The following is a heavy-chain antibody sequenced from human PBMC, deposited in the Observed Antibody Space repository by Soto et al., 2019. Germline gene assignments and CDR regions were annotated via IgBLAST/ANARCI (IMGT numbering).Heavy chain of an antibody. V-gene: IGHV3-49*03. CDR3: TRGPLGDPIWGSYWVDP. CDR2: IRYKANGRTT. D-gene: IGHD3-16*01. J-gene: IGHJ5*02. Sequence: EVQLVESGGDLVQPGRSLRLSCTASGFTFGDYGLSWFRQAPGKGLEWVGVIRYKANGRTTEYAASVKGRFTISRDDSRSIAYLQMNSLKTEDTAVYYCTRGPLGDPIWGSYWVDPWGQGILVTVPS. CDR1: GFTFGDYG.